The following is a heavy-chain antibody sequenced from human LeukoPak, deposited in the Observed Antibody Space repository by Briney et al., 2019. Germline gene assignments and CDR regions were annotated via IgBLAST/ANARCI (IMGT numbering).Heavy chain of an antibody. Sequence: PGGSLRLSCAASGFTFSNNDMSWVRQAPGKGLEWVSAISGNGESTDYADSAKGRFSVSRDNSKNTLYLQMNSLRAEDTAVYYCAKDHGYCSGGNCYPQYFDYWGQGTLVTVSS. CDR2: ISGNGEST. CDR1: GFTFSNND. V-gene: IGHV3-23*01. D-gene: IGHD2-15*01. J-gene: IGHJ4*02. CDR3: AKDHGYCSGGNCYPQYFDY.